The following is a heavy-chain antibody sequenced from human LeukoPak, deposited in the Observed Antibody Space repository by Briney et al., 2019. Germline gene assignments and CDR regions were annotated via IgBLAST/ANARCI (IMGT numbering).Heavy chain of an antibody. D-gene: IGHD3-3*01. CDR3: ARDSSYDFWSGFSKFDP. J-gene: IGHJ5*02. CDR1: GYTFTYRY. V-gene: IGHV1-46*01. CDR2: INPSGGST. Sequence: ASVKVSCKASGYTFTYRYLHWVRQAPGQGLEWMGIINPSGGSTSYAQKFQGRVTMTRDTSTSTVYMELSSLRSEDTAVYYCARDSSYDFWSGFSKFDPWGQGTLVTVSS.